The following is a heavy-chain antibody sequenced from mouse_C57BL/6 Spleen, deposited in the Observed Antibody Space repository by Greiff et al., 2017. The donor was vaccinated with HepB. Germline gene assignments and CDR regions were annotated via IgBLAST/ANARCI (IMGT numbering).Heavy chain of an antibody. CDR2: ISGGGGNT. V-gene: IGHV5-9*01. Sequence: EVQGVESGGGLVKPGGSLKLSCAASGFTFSSYTMSWVRQTPEKRLEWVATISGGGGNTYYPDSVKGRFTITRDTAKNTLYLQMSSLRSEDTALYYCARSSGGYAMDYWGQGTSVAVSS. CDR1: GFTFSSYT. D-gene: IGHD3-1*01. J-gene: IGHJ4*01. CDR3: ARSSGGYAMDY.